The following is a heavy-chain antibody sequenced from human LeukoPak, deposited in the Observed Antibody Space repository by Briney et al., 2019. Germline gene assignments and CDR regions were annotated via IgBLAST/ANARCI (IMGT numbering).Heavy chain of an antibody. J-gene: IGHJ4*02. CDR3: ARDYPPD. CDR2: IWYGGSST. Sequence: PGRSLRLSCAASGFTFSSCGMHWVRQAPGKGLEWVAVIWYGGSSTHYADSVKGRFTISRDNSKNTLYLQMNSLRAEDTAVYYCARDYPPDWGQGTLVTVSA. CDR1: GFTFSSCG. V-gene: IGHV3-33*08.